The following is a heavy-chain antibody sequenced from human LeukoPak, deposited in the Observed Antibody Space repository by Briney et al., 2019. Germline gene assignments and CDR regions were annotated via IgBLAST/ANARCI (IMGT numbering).Heavy chain of an antibody. D-gene: IGHD6-13*01. CDR3: ARGRSSWYEDF. V-gene: IGHV3-21*01. CDR2: ISSSSSYI. Sequence: GGSLRLSCAASGFTFSSYSMNWVRQAPGKGLEWVSSISSSSSYIYYADSVKGRFTISRDNAKNSLYLQMNSLRAEDTAVYYCARGRSSWYEDFWGQGTLVTVSS. J-gene: IGHJ4*02. CDR1: GFTFSSYS.